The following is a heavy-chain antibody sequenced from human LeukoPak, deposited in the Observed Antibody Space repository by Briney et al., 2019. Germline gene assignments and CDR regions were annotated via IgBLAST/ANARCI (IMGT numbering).Heavy chain of an antibody. CDR3: AKRGVVIRVILVGFHKEAYYFDS. CDR2: ISDSGGRT. Sequence: GGSLRLSCAASGFTFSSYAMHWVRQAPGKGLEWVAGISDSGGRTNYADSVKGRFTISRDNPKNTLYLQMNSLRAEDTAVYFCAKRGVVIRVILVGFHKEAYYFDSWGQGALVTVSS. J-gene: IGHJ4*02. D-gene: IGHD3-22*01. CDR1: GFTFSSYA. V-gene: IGHV3-23*01.